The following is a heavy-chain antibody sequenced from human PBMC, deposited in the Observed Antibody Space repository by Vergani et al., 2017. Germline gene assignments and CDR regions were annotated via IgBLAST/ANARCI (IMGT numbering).Heavy chain of an antibody. CDR2: ISYDGSNK. J-gene: IGHJ4*02. CDR3: ASGAYSGSYFGY. CDR1: GFTFSSYA. Sequence: QVQLVESGGGVVQPGRSLRLSCAASGFTFSSYAMHWVRQAPGKGLEWVAVISYDGSNKYYADSVKGRFTISRDNSKNTLYLQMNSLRAEDMAVYYCASGAYSGSYFGYWGQGTLVTVSS. D-gene: IGHD1-26*01. V-gene: IGHV3-30-3*01.